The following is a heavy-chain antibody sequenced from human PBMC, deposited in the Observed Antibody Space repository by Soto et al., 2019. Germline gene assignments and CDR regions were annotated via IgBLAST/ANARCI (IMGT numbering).Heavy chain of an antibody. J-gene: IGHJ3*02. V-gene: IGHV3-53*01. CDR2: LYDVDGT. CDR1: GLTVRGKKY. Sequence: DVQLVASGGGLIQPGGSLRLSCAALGLTVRGKKYITWVRQAPGKGLEWVSALYDVDGTYYADSAKGRFTISRDNSNNIIYLKMKSLRPDDTAVYYCASWLEREHAYDIWGLGTMVTVSS. CDR3: ASWLEREHAYDI. D-gene: IGHD1-1*01.